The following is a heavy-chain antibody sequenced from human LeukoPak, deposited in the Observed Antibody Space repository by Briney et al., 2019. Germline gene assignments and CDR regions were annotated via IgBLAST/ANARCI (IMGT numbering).Heavy chain of an antibody. CDR3: ARSVVTLYWYFDL. V-gene: IGHV4-59*01. Sequence: SETLSLTCTVSGGSISGYHYNWIRQPPGKGLESIGYIYYSGRTNYNPSLKSRVTISLDTSKNQFSLKLSSVTTADTAVYYCARSVVTLYWYFDLWGRGTLVTVSS. CDR2: IYYSGRT. D-gene: IGHD4-23*01. J-gene: IGHJ2*01. CDR1: GGSISGYH.